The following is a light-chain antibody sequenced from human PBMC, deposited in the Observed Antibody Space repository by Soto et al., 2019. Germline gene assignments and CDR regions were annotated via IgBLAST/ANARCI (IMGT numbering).Light chain of an antibody. CDR1: QSVTTR. Sequence: IVLTQSPGTLSLSPGERVTLSCRASQSVTTRLAWYRHKPGQAPRLLMSGASSRASGVPVRFSGSGSGTDFTLTISRLEPEDFAVYYCQQYGSSGTFGQGTKVDI. V-gene: IGKV3-20*01. CDR3: QQYGSSGT. CDR2: GAS. J-gene: IGKJ1*01.